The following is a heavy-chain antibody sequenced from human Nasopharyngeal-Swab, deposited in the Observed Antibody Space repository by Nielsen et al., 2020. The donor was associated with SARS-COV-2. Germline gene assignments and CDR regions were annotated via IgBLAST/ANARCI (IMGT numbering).Heavy chain of an antibody. CDR2: ISYDGSNK. Sequence: GESLKISCAASGFTFSSYAMHWVRQAPGKGLEWVAVISYDGSNKYYADSVKGRFTISRDNSKNTLYLQMNSLRAEDTAVYYCARDESGSSSFDYWGQGILVTVSS. CDR1: GFTFSSYA. V-gene: IGHV3-30-3*01. CDR3: ARDESGSSSFDY. J-gene: IGHJ4*02. D-gene: IGHD1-26*01.